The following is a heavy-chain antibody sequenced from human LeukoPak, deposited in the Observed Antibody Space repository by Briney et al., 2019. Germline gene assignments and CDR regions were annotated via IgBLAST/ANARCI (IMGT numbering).Heavy chain of an antibody. CDR2: ISYDGSNK. V-gene: IGHV3-30*03. Sequence: GGSLRLSCAASGFTFSSYGMHWVRQAPGKGLEWVAVISYDGSNKYYADSVKGRFTISRDNSKNTLYLQMNSLRAEDTAVYYCAGNTYYYDSSGLNWGQGTLVTVSS. D-gene: IGHD3-22*01. J-gene: IGHJ4*02. CDR1: GFTFSSYG. CDR3: AGNTYYYDSSGLN.